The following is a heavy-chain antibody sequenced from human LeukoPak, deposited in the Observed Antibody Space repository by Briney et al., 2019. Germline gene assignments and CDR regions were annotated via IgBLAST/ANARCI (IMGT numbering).Heavy chain of an antibody. CDR1: GLTFSRYA. Sequence: GGSLRLSCAASGLTFSRYAMSWVRQAPGKGLEWVSAISGDGANTYCADSVKGRFTMSRDNSKNTLYLQMNSLRAEDTAVYFCAKTVSGSHSYQGGDYWGQGTLVFVSS. V-gene: IGHV3-23*01. J-gene: IGHJ4*02. D-gene: IGHD3-16*02. CDR2: ISGDGANT. CDR3: AKTVSGSHSYQGGDY.